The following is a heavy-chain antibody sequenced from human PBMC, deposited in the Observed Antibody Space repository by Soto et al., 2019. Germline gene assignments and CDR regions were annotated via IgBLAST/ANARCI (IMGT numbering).Heavy chain of an antibody. CDR2: VNPNSGNT. CDR1: GYTFTNYD. J-gene: IGHJ6*02. CDR3: VRGKDYYYGMDV. V-gene: IGHV1-8*01. Sequence: VASVKVSCKASGYTFTNYDINWVRRATGQGLEWMGWVNPNSGNTGNAQKFQGRLTMTRNTAISTAYMELSSLTSEDTAIYYCVRGKDYYYGMDVWGQGTTVTVSS.